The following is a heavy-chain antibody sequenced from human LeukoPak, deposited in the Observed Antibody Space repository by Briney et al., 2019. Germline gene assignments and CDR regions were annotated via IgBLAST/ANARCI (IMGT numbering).Heavy chain of an antibody. V-gene: IGHV4-59*01. D-gene: IGHD3-9*01. CDR3: ARILAGHSDIFTGLPTRYFDF. CDR1: GGSISSYY. Sequence: SETLSLTCTVSGGSISSYYWGWIRQPPGKGLEWIGYIYYSGSTNYNPSLKSRVTISVDTSKNQFYLKVNSVTAADTAVYYCARILAGHSDIFTGLPTRYFDFWGQGILVTVSS. J-gene: IGHJ4*02. CDR2: IYYSGST.